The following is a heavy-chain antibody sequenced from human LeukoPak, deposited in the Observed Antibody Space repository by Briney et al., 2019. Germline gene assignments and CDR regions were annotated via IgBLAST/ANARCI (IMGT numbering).Heavy chain of an antibody. CDR2: IYTSGST. J-gene: IGHJ3*02. V-gene: IGHV4-4*09. D-gene: IGHD2-2*01. Sequence: SETLCLSCTVSGSISCDYLSWIRQPPRQGMEWIGYIYTSGSTNYNPSLESRVTISVDTSKNQFSRDLSSVTAADTAVYYYTRQNCTSASCLTKNAFDIWGQGTMVTVSS. CDR1: GSISCDY. CDR3: TRQNCTSASCLTKNAFDI.